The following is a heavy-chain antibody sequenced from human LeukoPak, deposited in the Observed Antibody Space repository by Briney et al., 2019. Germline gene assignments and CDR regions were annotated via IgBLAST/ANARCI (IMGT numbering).Heavy chain of an antibody. CDR3: TTETYYYDGSGYP. CDR2: IKSETDGGTT. D-gene: IGHD3-22*01. J-gene: IGHJ5*02. V-gene: IGHV3-15*01. Sequence: PGGSLRLSCAASGLTFSDAWMTWVRQAPGKGLEWVGRIKSETDGGTTDYAAPVKGRFTISRDDSKNTLYLQMNSLQTEDTAVYYCTTETYYYDGSGYPWGQGTLVIVSS. CDR1: GLTFSDAW.